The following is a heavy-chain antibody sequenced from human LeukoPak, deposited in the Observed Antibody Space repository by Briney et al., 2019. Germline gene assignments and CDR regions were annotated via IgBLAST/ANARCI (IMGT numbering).Heavy chain of an antibody. CDR1: GGSFSGYY. CDR2: INHSGST. Sequence: SETLSLTGAVYGGSFSGYYWSWLRQPPRNALDLIGEINHSGSTNYNPSLKSRVTISVDTSKNQFSLKLSSVTAADTAVYYCARQGDDGRLLNFDYWGQGTLVTVSS. V-gene: IGHV4-34*01. J-gene: IGHJ4*02. D-gene: IGHD1-26*01. CDR3: ARQGDDGRLLNFDY.